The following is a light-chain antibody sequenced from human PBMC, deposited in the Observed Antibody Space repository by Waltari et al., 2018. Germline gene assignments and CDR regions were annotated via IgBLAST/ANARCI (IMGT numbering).Light chain of an antibody. CDR2: LGS. Sequence: IVMTQSPLSLPVTPGAPASISCRASQSLLHRNGYNYLDWYLQKQGQSPQLLIYLGSTRASGVPDRFSGGASGTEFTLRISRVEAEDVGVYYCMQARQTPYTFGQGTKLEIK. CDR3: MQARQTPYT. J-gene: IGKJ2*01. V-gene: IGKV2-28*01. CDR1: QSLLHRNGYNY.